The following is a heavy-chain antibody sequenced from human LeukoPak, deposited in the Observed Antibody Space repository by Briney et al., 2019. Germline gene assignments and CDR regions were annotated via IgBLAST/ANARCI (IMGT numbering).Heavy chain of an antibody. CDR1: GFTFSSYS. D-gene: IGHD6-13*01. CDR3: ARDPSIAAAGDY. J-gene: IGHJ4*02. V-gene: IGHV3-21*01. Sequence: GGSLRLSCAASGFTFSSYSMNWVRQAPGKGREWVSSISSSSSYIYYADSVKGRFTISRDNAKNSLYLQMNSLRAEDTAVYYCARDPSIAAAGDYWGQGTLVTVSS. CDR2: ISSSSSYI.